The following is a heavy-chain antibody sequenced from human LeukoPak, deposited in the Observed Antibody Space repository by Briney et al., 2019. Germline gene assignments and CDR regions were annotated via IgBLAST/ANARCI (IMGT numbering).Heavy chain of an antibody. J-gene: IGHJ4*02. D-gene: IGHD1-26*01. CDR3: VREARATADF. CDR1: GYTFTAYY. V-gene: IGHV1-2*02. Sequence: GASVKVTCKASGYTFTAYYLHWGRQAHAQGHEWRGWINCGSGDTNYAQKFQGRFTVTRDTSITTTYLEVTNLNSDDTALYYCVREARATADFWGQGTQVTVSS. CDR2: INCGSGDT.